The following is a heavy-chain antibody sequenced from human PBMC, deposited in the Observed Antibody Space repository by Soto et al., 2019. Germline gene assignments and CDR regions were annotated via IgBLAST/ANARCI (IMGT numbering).Heavy chain of an antibody. J-gene: IGHJ6*02. CDR2: IRAYNGNT. V-gene: IGHV1-18*01. CDR1: GYTFTSYG. Sequence: QVQLVQSGAEVKKPGASVKVSCKASGYTFTSYGISWVRQAPGQGLEWMGWIRAYNGNTNYAQKLQGRVTMTTDTPPSTAYMELRSLRSADTAVYSCARDLPTMDVWGQGTTVTVSS. CDR3: ARDLPTMDV.